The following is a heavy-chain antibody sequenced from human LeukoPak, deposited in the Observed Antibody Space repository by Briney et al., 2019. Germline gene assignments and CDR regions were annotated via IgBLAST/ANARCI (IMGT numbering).Heavy chain of an antibody. CDR3: ARDAGGSYFDY. V-gene: IGHV3-30-3*01. Sequence: GGSLRLSCAASGFTFSSYAMHWVRQAPGKGLEWVAVISYDGSNKYYADSVKGRFTISRDNSKSTLYLQMNSLRAEVTAVYYCARDAGGSYFDYWGQGTLVTVSS. CDR2: ISYDGSNK. J-gene: IGHJ4*02. D-gene: IGHD1-26*01. CDR1: GFTFSSYA.